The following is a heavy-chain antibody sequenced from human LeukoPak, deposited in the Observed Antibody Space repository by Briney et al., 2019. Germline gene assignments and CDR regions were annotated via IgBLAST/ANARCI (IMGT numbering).Heavy chain of an antibody. D-gene: IGHD2-2*02. J-gene: IGHJ4*02. V-gene: IGHV3-20*04. CDR2: LNWNGGIT. CDR3: ARDGGYCSSSTCYTLDY. Sequence: PGGSLRLSCEASGFIFQDFGMSWVRQAPGKGLEWVSGLNWNGGITDYADSVKGRSTISRDNAKNSLYLEMHSLRAEDTALYYCARDGGYCSSSTCYTLDYWGQGVLVTVSS. CDR1: GFIFQDFG.